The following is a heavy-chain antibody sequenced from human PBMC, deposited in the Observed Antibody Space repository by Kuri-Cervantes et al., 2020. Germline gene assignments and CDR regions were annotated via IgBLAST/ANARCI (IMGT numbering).Heavy chain of an antibody. J-gene: IGHJ5*02. CDR2: ISSRSNYM. CDR1: GFTFSSYS. Sequence: GESLKISCAASGFTFSSYSMNWVRQAPGKGLEWVSSISSRSNYMYYADSVKGRFTISRDNAKNSLYLQMNSLRAEDTAVYYCARDGGYCTNGVCYNWFDPWGQGTLVTVSS. D-gene: IGHD2-8*01. CDR3: ARDGGYCTNGVCYNWFDP. V-gene: IGHV3-21*01.